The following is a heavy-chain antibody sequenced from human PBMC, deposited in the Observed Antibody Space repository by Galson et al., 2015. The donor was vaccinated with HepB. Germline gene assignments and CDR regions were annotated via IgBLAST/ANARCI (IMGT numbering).Heavy chain of an antibody. Sequence: SLRLSCAASGFTFSSYSMNWVRQAPGKGLEWVSSISSSSSYIYYADSVKGRFTISRDNAKNSLYLQMNSLRAEDTAVYYCARMWAYYYDSSGYYYDPYYFDYWGQGTLVTVPS. CDR3: ARMWAYYYDSSGYYYDPYYFDY. V-gene: IGHV3-21*01. D-gene: IGHD3-22*01. J-gene: IGHJ4*02. CDR1: GFTFSSYS. CDR2: ISSSSSYI.